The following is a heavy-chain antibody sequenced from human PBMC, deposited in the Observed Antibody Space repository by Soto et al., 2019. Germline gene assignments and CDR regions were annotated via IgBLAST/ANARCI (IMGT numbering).Heavy chain of an antibody. CDR2: IHYTGST. J-gene: IGHJ6*02. CDR1: GGSISSDEYF. CDR3: ARAGSEDYYGMDV. V-gene: IGHV4-30-4*01. D-gene: IGHD6-6*01. Sequence: QVQLQESGPGLVKPPQTLSLTCSVSGGSISSDEYFWSWIRQSPGKGLEWIGYIHYTGSTSNNPSLKSRLTILVDTSKNQFSLKLSSVTAADTAVYFCARAGSEDYYGMDVWGQGTPVTVSS.